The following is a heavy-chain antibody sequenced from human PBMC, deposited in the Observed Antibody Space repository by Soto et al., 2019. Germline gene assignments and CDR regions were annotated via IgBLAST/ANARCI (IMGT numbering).Heavy chain of an antibody. CDR3: AKDLTLYDYIWGSYRLSPFDY. J-gene: IGHJ4*02. CDR2: ISGSGGST. CDR1: GFTFSSYA. V-gene: IGHV3-23*01. Sequence: HPGGSLRLSCAASGFTFSSYAMSWVRQAPGKGLEWVSAISGSGGSTYYADSVKGRFTISRDNSKDTLYLQMNSLRAEDTAVYYCAKDLTLYDYIWGSYRLSPFDYWGQGTLVTVSS. D-gene: IGHD3-16*02.